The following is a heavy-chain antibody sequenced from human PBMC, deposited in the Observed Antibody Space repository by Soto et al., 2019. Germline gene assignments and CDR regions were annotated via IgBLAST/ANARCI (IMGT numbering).Heavy chain of an antibody. Sequence: QVQLVQSGAEVKKPGSSVKVSCKDSGGTFSTYSMFWVRQAPGQGLEWMGRIIPMLGIRNYAQRFQDRVTITADKSTATAHMELSSLRSEDTALYYYTIGSWSGEVFDIWGQGTMVTVS. D-gene: IGHD2-2*01. J-gene: IGHJ3*02. CDR2: IIPMLGIR. CDR3: TIGSWSGEVFDI. CDR1: GGTFSTYS. V-gene: IGHV1-69*02.